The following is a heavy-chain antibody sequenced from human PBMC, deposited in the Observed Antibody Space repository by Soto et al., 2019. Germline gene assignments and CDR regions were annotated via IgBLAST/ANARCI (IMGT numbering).Heavy chain of an antibody. Sequence: EVQLVESGGGLVQPGGSLRLSCAASGFTFSSYWMSWVRQAPGKGLEWVANIKQDGSEKYYVDSVKGRFTISRDNAKNLLYLLMNSLRAEDTAVSYCARSIAARLNWFDPWGQVTLVTVSS. CDR2: IKQDGSEK. J-gene: IGHJ5*02. V-gene: IGHV3-7*01. CDR1: GFTFSSYW. D-gene: IGHD6-6*01. CDR3: ARSIAARLNWFDP.